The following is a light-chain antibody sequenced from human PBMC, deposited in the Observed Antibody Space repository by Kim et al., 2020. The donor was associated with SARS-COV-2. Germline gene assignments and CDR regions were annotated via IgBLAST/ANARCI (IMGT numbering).Light chain of an antibody. CDR3: QVWDSNTDHHV. J-gene: IGLJ1*01. CDR2: YDS. V-gene: IGLV3-21*04. CDR1: NIGSKS. Sequence: SYELTQPPSVSVAPGRTARITCRANNIGSKSVHWYQHKPGQAPVLVINYDSDRPSGIPERFSGSNSGNTATLTIRGAEAGDEAEYYCQVWDSNTDHHVFGTGTKVTVL.